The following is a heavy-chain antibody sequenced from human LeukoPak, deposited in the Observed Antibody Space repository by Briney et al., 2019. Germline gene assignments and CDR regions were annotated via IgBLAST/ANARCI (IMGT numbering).Heavy chain of an antibody. CDR1: GFNFSSHW. CDR3: ARDRRAASAPDY. J-gene: IGHJ4*02. Sequence: GGSLRLSCAASGFNFSSHWRSWVRQAPGKGLEWVGNIKKDGGEIFYAKSVKGRFTISRDNAKNAVYLQMSSLRGEDTALYYCARDRRAASAPDYWGQGTLVTVSS. CDR2: IKKDGGEI. V-gene: IGHV3-7*01. D-gene: IGHD6-13*01.